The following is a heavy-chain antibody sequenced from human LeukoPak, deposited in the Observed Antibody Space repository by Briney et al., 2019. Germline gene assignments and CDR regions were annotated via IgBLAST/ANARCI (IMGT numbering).Heavy chain of an antibody. J-gene: IGHJ6*03. CDR3: ARHPVASSSGWYYYYYMDV. V-gene: IGHV1-2*02. Sequence: GASVKVSCKASGYTFTGYYMHWVRQAPGQGLEWMGWINPNSGGTNYAQKFQGRVTMTRDTSISTAYMELSRLRSDDTAVYYCARHPVASSSGWYYYYYMDVWGKGTTVTVSS. D-gene: IGHD3-22*01. CDR1: GYTFTGYY. CDR2: INPNSGGT.